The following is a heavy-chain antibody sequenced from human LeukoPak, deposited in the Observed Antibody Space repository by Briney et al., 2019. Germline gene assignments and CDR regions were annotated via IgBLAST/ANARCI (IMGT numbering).Heavy chain of an antibody. Sequence: SETLSLTCTLSSGPIKSCYGSWIRQPPGKGLECIGYIYYSGSTKYNPSLKRRVTIPVDKSKNQFSLKNRHATAAEPGRYFYYRWSTHYNPSLKSRVTISVHTSKNQFSLKLSSVTAADTAVYYCARVKLERGKSIWFDPWGQGTLVTVSS. J-gene: IGHJ5*02. CDR1: SGPIKSCY. V-gene: IGHV4-59*01. CDR2: IYYSGST. D-gene: IGHD2-21*02. CDR3: YRWSTHYNPSLKSRVTISVHTSKNQFSLKLSSVTAADTAVYYCARVKLERGKSIWFDP.